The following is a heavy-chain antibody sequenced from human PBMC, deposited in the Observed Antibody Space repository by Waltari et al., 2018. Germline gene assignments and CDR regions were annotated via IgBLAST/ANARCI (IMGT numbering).Heavy chain of an antibody. J-gene: IGHJ6*02. D-gene: IGHD6-13*01. CDR3: AVTTGGYDGMGV. Sequence: QVQLVDSGGGVVKPGRSMRLACAASGVRSCQLGMHWVRRAPGKGLGGVAIIWYDGSEKYYADSVKGRFTISRDNSKNTVDLQMNSLRAEDTAVYYCAVTTGGYDGMGVWGQGTTVTVSS. V-gene: IGHV3-33*01. CDR1: GVRSCQLG. CDR2: IWYDGSEK.